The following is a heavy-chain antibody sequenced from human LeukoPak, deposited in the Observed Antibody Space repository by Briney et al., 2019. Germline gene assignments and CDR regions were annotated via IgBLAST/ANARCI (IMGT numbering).Heavy chain of an antibody. CDR3: AKGASVGTTSFFDY. V-gene: IGHV3-23*01. CDR2: ISGSGGST. CDR1: GFASSSYA. J-gene: IGHJ4*02. Sequence: GGSLRLSCAASGFASSSYAMSWVRQAPGKGLEWVSAISGSGGSTYYADSVKGRFTISRDNSKNTLYLQINSLRAEDTAVYYCAKGASVGTTSFFDYWGQGTLVTVSS. D-gene: IGHD1-26*01.